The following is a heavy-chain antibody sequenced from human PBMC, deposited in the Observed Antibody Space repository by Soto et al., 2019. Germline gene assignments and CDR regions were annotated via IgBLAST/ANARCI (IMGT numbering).Heavy chain of an antibody. J-gene: IGHJ5*01. CDR3: ARSEGMGVTTFDF. Sequence: QLQLQESGSGLVKPSQTLSLTCAVSGDSINSPGYSWSWIRQPPGKGLERIGSISHSGSTSYHPSLTSRVVISGDTSANLLSLMLTSVPAADTAVYYCARSEGMGVTTFDFWGQGTHVIVSS. CDR2: ISHSGST. CDR1: GDSINSPGYS. D-gene: IGHD1-26*01. V-gene: IGHV4-30-2*01.